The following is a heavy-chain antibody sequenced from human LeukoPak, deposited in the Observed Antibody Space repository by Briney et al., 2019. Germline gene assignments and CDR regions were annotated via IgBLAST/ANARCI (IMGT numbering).Heavy chain of an antibody. D-gene: IGHD6-19*01. CDR3: AGSAAVAGSRLHFDF. CDR1: GYTFSDYF. Sequence: ASVTVSCKASGYTFSDYFIHWVRQAPGQGLEWMGWINPYSDGTSYAQDFQDRVAMTSDTSIRTAYMELSRLQSDDTAVYYCAGSAAVAGSRLHFDFWGQGTLVTVSS. V-gene: IGHV1-2*02. CDR2: INPYSDGT. J-gene: IGHJ4*02.